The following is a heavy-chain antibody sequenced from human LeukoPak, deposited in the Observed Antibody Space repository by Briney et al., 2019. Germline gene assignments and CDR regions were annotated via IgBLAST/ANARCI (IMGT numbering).Heavy chain of an antibody. CDR1: GFPFSDHY. Sequence: GGSLRLSCAASGFPFSDHYMIWIRQAPGKGLEWVGRIKSKTDGETTDYAAPVKGRFTISRDDSKNTLYLQMNSLKTEDTAVYYCTTVGYYGSGSYLGYFDYWGQGTLVTVSS. J-gene: IGHJ4*02. CDR2: IKSKTDGETT. D-gene: IGHD3-10*01. CDR3: TTVGYYGSGSYLGYFDY. V-gene: IGHV3-15*01.